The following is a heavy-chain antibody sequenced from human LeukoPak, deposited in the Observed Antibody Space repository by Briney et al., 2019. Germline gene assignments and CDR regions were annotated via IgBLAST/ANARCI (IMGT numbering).Heavy chain of an antibody. CDR2: IYSSGST. CDR3: ARGKSLSLPFDY. J-gene: IGHJ4*02. V-gene: IGHV3-53*01. Sequence: GGSLRLSCAASGFTVSSNYMSWVRQAPGKGLEWVSVIYSSGSTYYADSVKGRFTISRDNSKNTLYLQMNSLRAEDTAVHYCARGKSLSLPFDYWGQGTLVTVSS. CDR1: GFTVSSNY.